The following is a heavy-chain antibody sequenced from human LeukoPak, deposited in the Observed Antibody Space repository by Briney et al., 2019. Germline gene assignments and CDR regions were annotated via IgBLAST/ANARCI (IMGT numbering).Heavy chain of an antibody. V-gene: IGHV4-34*01. CDR3: ARRSRHYDILTGYFRN. CDR2: INHSVST. J-gene: IGHJ4*02. D-gene: IGHD3-9*01. Sequence: SETLSLTCAVYGGSFSGYYWSWIPQPPGNGLEWVGEINHSVSTNYNPSLKSRVTISVDTSKNQFSLKLSSVTAAGTAVYYCARRSRHYDILTGYFRNWGQGTLVTVSS. CDR1: GGSFSGYY.